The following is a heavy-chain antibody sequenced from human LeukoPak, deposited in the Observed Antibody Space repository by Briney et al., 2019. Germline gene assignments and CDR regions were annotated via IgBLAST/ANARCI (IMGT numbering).Heavy chain of an antibody. V-gene: IGHV3-21*01. CDR3: ARDGDYYGSGSSTAFFDY. J-gene: IGHJ4*02. D-gene: IGHD3-10*01. Sequence: GGSLRLSCAASGFTFSSYSMNWVRQAPGKGLEWVSCISSTYIYYADSVKGRFTISRDNAKNSLYLQMNSLRAEDTAVYYCARDGDYYGSGSSTAFFDYWGQGTLVTVSS. CDR1: GFTFSSYS. CDR2: ISSTYI.